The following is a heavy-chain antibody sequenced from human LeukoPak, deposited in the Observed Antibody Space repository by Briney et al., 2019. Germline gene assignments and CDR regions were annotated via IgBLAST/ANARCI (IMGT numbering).Heavy chain of an antibody. J-gene: IGHJ4*02. Sequence: ASVKVSCKASGGIFSSYAISWVRQAPGQGLEWMGRIIPILGIANYAQKFQGRVTITADKSTSTAYMELSSLRSEDTAVYYCARSTPDYYGSGSYLDYWGQGTLVTVSS. CDR1: GGIFSSYA. V-gene: IGHV1-69*04. CDR3: ARSTPDYYGSGSYLDY. CDR2: IIPILGIA. D-gene: IGHD3-10*01.